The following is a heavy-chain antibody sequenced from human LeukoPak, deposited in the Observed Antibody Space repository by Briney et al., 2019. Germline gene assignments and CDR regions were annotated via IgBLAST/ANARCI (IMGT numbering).Heavy chain of an antibody. J-gene: IGHJ4*02. CDR2: IYYSGST. D-gene: IGHD5-18*01. V-gene: IGHV4-59*01. CDR3: ARSGYSYGPRPFDY. Sequence: SETLSLTCTVSGGSISSYYWSWIRQPPGKGLEWIGYIYYSGSTNYNPSLKSRVTISVDTSKNQFSLKLSSVTAADTAVYYCARSGYSYGPRPFDYWGQGTLVTVSS. CDR1: GGSISSYY.